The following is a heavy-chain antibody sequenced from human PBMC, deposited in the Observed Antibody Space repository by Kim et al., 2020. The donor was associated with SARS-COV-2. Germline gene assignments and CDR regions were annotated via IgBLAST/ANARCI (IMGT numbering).Heavy chain of an antibody. CDR2: IYHSGST. V-gene: IGHV4-4*02. J-gene: IGHJ6*02. D-gene: IGHD6-19*01. CDR3: ARVNSSDWYGRNYYGMDV. CDR1: GGSISSSNW. Sequence: SETLSLTCAVSGGSISSSNWWSWVRQPPGKGLEWIGEIYHSGSTNYNPSLKSRVTITVDKSKNQFSLKLSSVTAADTAVYYSARVNSSDWYGRNYYGMDVWGQGTTVTVS.